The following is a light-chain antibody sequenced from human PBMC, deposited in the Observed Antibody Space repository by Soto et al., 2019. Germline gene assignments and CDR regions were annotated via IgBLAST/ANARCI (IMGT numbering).Light chain of an antibody. V-gene: IGKV1-5*01. J-gene: IGKJ4*01. CDR2: NAS. Sequence: DIQMTQSPSTLSASVGARVTITCRACDNITNKLAWHQQRPGKSPRRLIYNASSLESGVPARFSGSGSGTEFTLTISSLQPGDFAVYYCQQRSNWPLTFGGGTKVDI. CDR3: QQRSNWPLT. CDR1: DNITNK.